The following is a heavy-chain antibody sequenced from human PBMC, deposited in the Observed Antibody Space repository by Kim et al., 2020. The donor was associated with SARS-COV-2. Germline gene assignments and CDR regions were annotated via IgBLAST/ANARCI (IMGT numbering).Heavy chain of an antibody. J-gene: IGHJ5*02. Sequence: SDTLSLTCAVYGGSFSGYYWSWIRQPPGKGLEWIGEINHSGSTNYNPSLKSRVTISVDTSKNQFSLKLSSVTAADTAVYYCARDKSQLLRVSNWFDPWGQGTLVTVSS. CDR2: INHSGST. CDR1: GGSFSGYY. CDR3: ARDKSQLLRVSNWFDP. V-gene: IGHV4-34*01. D-gene: IGHD2-2*01.